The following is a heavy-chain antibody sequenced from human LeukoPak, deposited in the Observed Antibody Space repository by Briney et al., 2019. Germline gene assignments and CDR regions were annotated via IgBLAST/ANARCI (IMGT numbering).Heavy chain of an antibody. CDR1: GYTFTSYA. CDR3: AKDYCSSTSCYTPDY. V-gene: IGHV3-30-3*02. CDR2: ISYDGSNK. Sequence: SCKASGYTFTSYAMHWVRQAPGKGLEWVAVISYDGSNKYYADSVKGRFTISRDNSKNTLYLQMNSLRAEDTAVYYCAKDYCSSTSCYTPDYWGQGTLVTVSS. D-gene: IGHD2-2*02. J-gene: IGHJ4*02.